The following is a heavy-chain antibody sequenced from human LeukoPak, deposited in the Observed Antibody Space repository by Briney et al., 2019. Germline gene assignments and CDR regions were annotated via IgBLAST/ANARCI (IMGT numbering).Heavy chain of an antibody. CDR3: AVGDDYGDYVLLFHY. CDR1: GFTFSSYG. D-gene: IGHD4-17*01. J-gene: IGHJ4*02. Sequence: GGSLRLSCAASGFTFSSYGMHWVRQAPGKGLEWVAFIRYDGSNKYYADSVKGRFTISRDNSKNTLYLQMNSLRAEDTAVYYCAVGDDYGDYVLLFHYWGQGTLVTVSS. V-gene: IGHV3-30*02. CDR2: IRYDGSNK.